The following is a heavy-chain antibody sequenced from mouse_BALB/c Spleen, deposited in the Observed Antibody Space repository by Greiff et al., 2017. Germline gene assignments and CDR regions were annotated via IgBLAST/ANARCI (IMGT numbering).Heavy chain of an antibody. CDR1: GYTFTSYY. D-gene: IGHD1-3*01. CDR2: INPSNGGT. V-gene: IGHV1S81*02. CDR3: TRRDNPYAMDY. J-gene: IGHJ4*01. Sequence: VQLQQPGAELVKPGASVKLSCKASGYTFTSYYMYWVKQRPGQGLEWIGGINPSNGGTNFNEKFKSKATLTVDKSSSTAYMQLSSLTSEDSAIYYCTRRDNPYAMDYWGQGTSVTVSS.